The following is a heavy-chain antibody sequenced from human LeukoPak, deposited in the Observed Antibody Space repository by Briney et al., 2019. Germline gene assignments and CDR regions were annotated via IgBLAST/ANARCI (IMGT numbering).Heavy chain of an antibody. D-gene: IGHD6-19*01. CDR3: ARGLMAVAGNDY. Sequence: SETLSLTCTVSGGSISSYYWSWIRQPPGKGLEWIGYIYYSGSTNYNPSLKSRVTISVDTSKNQFSLKLSSVTAADTAVYYCARGLMAVAGNDYWGQGTLVTVSS. V-gene: IGHV4-59*01. J-gene: IGHJ4*02. CDR2: IYYSGST. CDR1: GGSISSYY.